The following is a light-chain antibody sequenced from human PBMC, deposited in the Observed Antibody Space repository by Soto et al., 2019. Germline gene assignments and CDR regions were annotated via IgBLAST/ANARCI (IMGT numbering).Light chain of an antibody. CDR2: GAS. V-gene: IGKV3-20*01. CDR1: QSVSNY. J-gene: IGKJ1*01. Sequence: EIVLTQSPGTLSLSPGERATLSCRASQSVSNYLAWYQQKPGQAPRLLIYGASSRATGIPDRFSGSGSGTDFTLTISRLEPEDFAVYYCHQYGGSPQTFGQGTKV. CDR3: HQYGGSPQT.